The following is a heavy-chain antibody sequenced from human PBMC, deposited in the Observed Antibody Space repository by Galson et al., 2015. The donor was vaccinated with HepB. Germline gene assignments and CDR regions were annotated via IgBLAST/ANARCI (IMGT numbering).Heavy chain of an antibody. CDR3: TSRYCSGSSCSSY. CDR2: IKSKAYGGTT. D-gene: IGHD2-15*01. Sequence: SLRLSCAASGVTFGDYAMSWFRQAPGKGLEWVGFIKSKAYGGTTDYAASVKGRFTISRDDSKSIAYLQMNSLKTEDTAVYYCTSRYCSGSSCSSYWGQGTLVTVSS. CDR1: GVTFGDYA. V-gene: IGHV3-49*03. J-gene: IGHJ4*02.